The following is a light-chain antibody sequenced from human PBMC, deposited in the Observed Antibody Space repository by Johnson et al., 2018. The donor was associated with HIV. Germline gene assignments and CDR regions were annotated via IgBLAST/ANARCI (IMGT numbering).Light chain of an antibody. CDR3: GTWDSGLSAHYV. CDR2: DNN. Sequence: SVLTQPPSVSAAPGQKVTISCSGSSSNIGNNYVSWYQQLQGTAPKLLIYDNNKRPSGIPDRFSGSKSGTSATLVITGLQTGDEADYYCGTWDSGLSAHYVFGTGTRVTVL. CDR1: SSNIGNNY. J-gene: IGLJ1*01. V-gene: IGLV1-51*01.